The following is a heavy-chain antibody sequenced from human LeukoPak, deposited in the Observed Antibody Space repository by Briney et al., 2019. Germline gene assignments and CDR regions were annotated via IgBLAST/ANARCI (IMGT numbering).Heavy chain of an antibody. D-gene: IGHD4-17*01. CDR3: ARAGYGDYARWFDP. CDR2: IYSGGST. J-gene: IGHJ5*02. CDR1: GFIVSSNY. Sequence: GGSLRLSCAASGFIVSSNYMSWVRQAPGKGLELVSVIYSGGSTYYADSVKGRFTISRHNSKNTLYLQMNSLRAEDTAVYYCARAGYGDYARWFDPWGQGTLVTVSS. V-gene: IGHV3-53*04.